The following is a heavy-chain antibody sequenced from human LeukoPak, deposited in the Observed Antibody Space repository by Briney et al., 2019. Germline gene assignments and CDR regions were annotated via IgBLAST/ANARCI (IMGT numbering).Heavy chain of an antibody. CDR3: ARDKVVGATNFDY. CDR1: GFTFSSYA. J-gene: IGHJ4*02. CDR2: ISGIGGST. Sequence: GGSLRLSCAASGFTFSSYAMSWVRQAPGKGLEWVSAISGIGGSTYYADSVKGRFTISRDNSKNTLYLQMNSLRAEDTAVYYCARDKVVGATNFDYWGQGTMVTVSS. D-gene: IGHD1-26*01. V-gene: IGHV3-23*01.